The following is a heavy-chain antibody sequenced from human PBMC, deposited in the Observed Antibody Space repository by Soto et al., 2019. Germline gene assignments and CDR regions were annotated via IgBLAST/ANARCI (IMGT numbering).Heavy chain of an antibody. CDR2: ISYDGSKK. Sequence: QVQLEESGGGVVQPGRSLRLSCAASGFTFSSHAMHWVRQAPGKGLEWVAVISYDGSKKYYADSLKGRFTISRDNSKNTLHLQMDSLRPEDTAVYHCVRDRVVAGIGEVDYWGQGTLVTVSS. CDR3: VRDRVVAGIGEVDY. D-gene: IGHD6-19*01. J-gene: IGHJ4*02. V-gene: IGHV3-30-3*01. CDR1: GFTFSSHA.